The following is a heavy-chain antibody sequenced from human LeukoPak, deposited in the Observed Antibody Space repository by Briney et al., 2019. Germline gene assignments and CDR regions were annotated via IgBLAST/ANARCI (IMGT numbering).Heavy chain of an antibody. J-gene: IGHJ6*02. CDR1: GFTFSDYW. Sequence: GGSLKLSCAASGFTFSDYWMHWVRQAPGKGLMWVSRISHGGSSTVYADSVKGRFTVSRDNAKNTLYLQMNSLRAEDTAVYYCASSYGMDVWGQGTTVTVSS. CDR3: ASSYGMDV. D-gene: IGHD3-16*01. CDR2: ISHGGSST. V-gene: IGHV3-74*01.